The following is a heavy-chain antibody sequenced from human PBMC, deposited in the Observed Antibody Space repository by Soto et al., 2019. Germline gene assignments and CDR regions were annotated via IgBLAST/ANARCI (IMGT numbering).Heavy chain of an antibody. CDR3: VKTIGWGNRGIFV. V-gene: IGHV3-30*18. J-gene: IGHJ4*03. D-gene: IGHD3-16*01. CDR2: ISYDGSNK. CDR1: GFTLSSHG. Sequence: PGGSLRLSCAASGFTLSSHGMHWVRQAPGKGLEWVAVISYDGSNKYYADSVKGRFTISRDNSKNTLYLQMNSLRADDTAVYYCVKTIGWGNRGIFVWCQATLVTVPS.